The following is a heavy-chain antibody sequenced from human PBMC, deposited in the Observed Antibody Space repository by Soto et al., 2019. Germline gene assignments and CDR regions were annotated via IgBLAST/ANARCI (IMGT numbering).Heavy chain of an antibody. V-gene: IGHV4-39*01. CDR3: ARLGTILFVQAKDGIRDTVPVSAFLLNRSSDL. J-gene: IGHJ2*01. Sequence: QPPGKGLEWIGSIYYSGSTYYNPSLKSRVTISVDTSKNQFYLKLSSVTAADTAVYYCARLGTILFVQAKDGIRDTVPVSAFLLNRSSDL. CDR2: IYYSGST. D-gene: IGHD3-9*01.